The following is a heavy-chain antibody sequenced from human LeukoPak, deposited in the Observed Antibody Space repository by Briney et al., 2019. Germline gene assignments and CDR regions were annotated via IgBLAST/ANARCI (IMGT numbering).Heavy chain of an antibody. V-gene: IGHV1-18*04. Sequence: ASVKVSCKASGYTFTSYGISWVRQAPGQGLEWMGWISAYNGNTNYAQKLQGRVTMTTDTSTSTAYMELRSLRSDDTAVYYCARDQMGYSYCHFPPPIFFDYWGQGTLVTVSS. CDR1: GYTFTSYG. CDR2: ISAYNGNT. CDR3: ARDQMGYSYCHFPPPIFFDY. J-gene: IGHJ4*02. D-gene: IGHD5-18*01.